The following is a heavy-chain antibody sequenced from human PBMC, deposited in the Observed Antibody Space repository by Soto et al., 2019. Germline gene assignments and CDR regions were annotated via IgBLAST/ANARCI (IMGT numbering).Heavy chain of an antibody. D-gene: IGHD3-3*01. CDR3: GRSSGGEPIGVIVRGPVFDP. J-gene: IGHJ5*02. Sequence: QVHLVQSGAEVKKPGSSVTVSCKASGGTFSNFAITWVRQAPGQGLEWVGGIVPFFGRADYARKFEGRVTISGDGSTKIGFLELGGLRPGGTAIYFCGRSSGGEPIGVIVRGPVFDPWGQGTLVTVS. CDR1: GGTFSNFA. CDR2: IVPFFGRA. V-gene: IGHV1-69*01.